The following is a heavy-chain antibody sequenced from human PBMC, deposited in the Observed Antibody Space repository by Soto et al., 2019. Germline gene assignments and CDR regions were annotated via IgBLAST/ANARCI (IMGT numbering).Heavy chain of an antibody. V-gene: IGHV3-30*18. CDR3: AKDHWAAYSGYAIRNDLDV. Sequence: QVQLVESGGGVVQPGRSLRLSCAASGFTFSDYGIHWVRQAPGKALEWVAVISYEGSKTYYADSVKGRFTISRDNSKNTLYLQMASLRPEDTVVYYCAKDHWAAYSGYAIRNDLDVWGQGTTVTASS. J-gene: IGHJ6*02. CDR1: GFTFSDYG. D-gene: IGHD5-12*01. CDR2: ISYEGSKT.